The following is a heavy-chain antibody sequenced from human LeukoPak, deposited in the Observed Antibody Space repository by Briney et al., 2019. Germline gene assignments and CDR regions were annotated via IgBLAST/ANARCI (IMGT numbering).Heavy chain of an antibody. D-gene: IGHD4-23*01. CDR2: ISHEGRNK. CDR1: GFSFDLSA. J-gene: IGHJ4*02. V-gene: IGHV3-30*18. CDR3: PKPLLTPGK. Sequence: GGSLRLSCVVPGFSFDLSAMHWVRQAPGKGLEWVALISHEGRNKYNTDSVRGRFTISRDNSGHVLYLQLNRLRVDDTAFYYCPKPLLTPGKWGPGTLVTVSS.